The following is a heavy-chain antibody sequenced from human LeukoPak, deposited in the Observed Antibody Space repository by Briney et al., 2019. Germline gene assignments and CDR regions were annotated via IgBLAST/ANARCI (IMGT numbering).Heavy chain of an antibody. CDR3: ARGWGRNFRISKVYAAFDY. V-gene: IGHV4-61*02. CDR2: IYTSGST. Sequence: SETLSLTCTVSGDSIISGSYYWSWIRQPAGKGLEWIGRIYTSGSTNYNPSLKTRVTISVDTSKNQFSLKLSSVTAADTAVYYCARGWGRNFRISKVYAAFDYWGQGTLVTVSS. CDR1: GDSIISGSYY. D-gene: IGHD1-14*01. J-gene: IGHJ4*02.